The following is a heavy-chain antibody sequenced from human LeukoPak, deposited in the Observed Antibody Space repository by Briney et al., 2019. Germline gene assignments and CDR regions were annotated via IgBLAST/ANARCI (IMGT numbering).Heavy chain of an antibody. Sequence: SETLSLTCTVSGGSISSSSYYWGWIRQPPGKGLEWIGSIYYSGSTYYSPSLKSQVTISVDTSKNQFSLKLSSVTAADTAVYYCARGPIAASPTDYWGQGTLVTVSS. D-gene: IGHD6-13*01. CDR2: IYYSGST. V-gene: IGHV4-39*01. CDR3: ARGPIAASPTDY. CDR1: GGSISSSSYY. J-gene: IGHJ4*02.